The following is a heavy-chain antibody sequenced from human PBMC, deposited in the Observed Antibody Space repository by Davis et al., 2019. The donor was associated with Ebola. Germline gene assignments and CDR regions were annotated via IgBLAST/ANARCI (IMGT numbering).Heavy chain of an antibody. CDR3: TRLVRGLIRGAYYFDY. Sequence: ETLSLTCTVSGGSISSGGYYWSWVRQAPGKGLEWVANIKQDGSETYYVDSVKGRFTIFRDNAKNSLYLQMNSLRVEDTAVYYCTRLVRGLIRGAYYFDYWSQGTLVTVSS. V-gene: IGHV3-7*01. CDR2: IKQDGSET. CDR1: GGSISSGGYY. D-gene: IGHD3-10*01. J-gene: IGHJ4*02.